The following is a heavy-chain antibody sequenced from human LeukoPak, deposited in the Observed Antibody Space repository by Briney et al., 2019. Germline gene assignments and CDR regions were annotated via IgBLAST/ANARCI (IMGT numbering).Heavy chain of an antibody. CDR3: ARHTYDILTGYSNYYYYYMDV. CDR1: GGSFSGYY. Sequence: PSETLSLTCAVYGGSFSGYYWSWIRQPPGKGLEWIGEINHSGSTNYNPSLKSRVTISVDTSKNQFSLKLSSVTAADTAVYYCARHTYDILTGYSNYYYYYMDVWGKGTTVTISS. CDR2: INHSGST. D-gene: IGHD3-9*01. J-gene: IGHJ6*03. V-gene: IGHV4-34*01.